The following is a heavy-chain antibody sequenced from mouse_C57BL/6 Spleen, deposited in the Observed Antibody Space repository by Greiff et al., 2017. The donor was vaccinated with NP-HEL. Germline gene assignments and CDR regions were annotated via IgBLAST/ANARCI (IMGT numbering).Heavy chain of an antibody. CDR1: GYSITSGYY. Sequence: EVQLQESGPGLVKPSQSLSLTCSVTGYSITSGYYWNWIRQFPGNKLEWMGYISYDGSNNYNPSLKNRISITRDTSKNQFFLKLNSVTTEDTATYYCARDSGRWFAYWGQGTLVTVSA. J-gene: IGHJ3*01. CDR2: ISYDGSN. CDR3: ARDSGRWFAY. V-gene: IGHV3-6*01.